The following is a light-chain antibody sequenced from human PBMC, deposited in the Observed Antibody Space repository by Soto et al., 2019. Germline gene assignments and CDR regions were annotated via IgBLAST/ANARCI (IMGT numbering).Light chain of an antibody. Sequence: DIQMTQSPSTLSASVGDRVTITVRASQSIVNWLAWYQQKPGKAPKLLIYDASSLESGVPSRFSGSGSGTEFTLTITSLQPDDFATYYCQRYDGYSRTFGQGTKVDIK. J-gene: IGKJ1*01. CDR2: DAS. CDR3: QRYDGYSRT. V-gene: IGKV1-5*01. CDR1: QSIVNW.